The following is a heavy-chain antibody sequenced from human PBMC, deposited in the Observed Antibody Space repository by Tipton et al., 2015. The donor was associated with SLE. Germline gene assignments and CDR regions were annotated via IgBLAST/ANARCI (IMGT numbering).Heavy chain of an antibody. D-gene: IGHD3-22*01. CDR2: INHSGST. Sequence: TLSLTCAVYGGSFSGYYWSWIRQPPGEGLEWIGEINHSGSTNYNPSLKSRVTMSVDTSKSQFSLNLSSVSAADTAVYYCARGVVLRYYYYYMDVWGKGTTVSVSS. CDR3: ARGVVLRYYYYYMDV. J-gene: IGHJ6*03. CDR1: GGSFSGYY. V-gene: IGHV4-34*01.